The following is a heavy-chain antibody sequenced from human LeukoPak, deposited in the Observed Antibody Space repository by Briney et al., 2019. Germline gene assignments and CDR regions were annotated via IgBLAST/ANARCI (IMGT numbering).Heavy chain of an antibody. CDR3: ARPRYTPGSAPFDY. CDR1: LHTFTSSD. V-gene: IGHV1-18*01. Sequence: ASVKVSFKASLHTFTSSDISWVRQPPGQGRAWMGCISAYNGNTNYAQKLQGRVTMTTDTSTSTAYMEVRSLRSDDTAVYYCARPRYTPGSAPFDYWGQGTLVTVSS. D-gene: IGHD3-16*02. J-gene: IGHJ4*02. CDR2: ISAYNGNT.